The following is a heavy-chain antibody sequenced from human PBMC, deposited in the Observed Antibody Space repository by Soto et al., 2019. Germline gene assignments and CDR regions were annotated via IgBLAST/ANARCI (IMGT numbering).Heavy chain of an antibody. CDR3: AREVGDCSGGSCYRYYYYYGMDV. CDR2: ISYDGSNK. D-gene: IGHD2-15*01. CDR1: GFTFSSYA. V-gene: IGHV3-30-3*01. Sequence: QVQLVESGGGVVQPGRSLRLSCAASGFTFSSYAMHWVRQAPGKGLEWVAVISYDGSNKYYADSVKGRFTISRDNSKNTLYLQLNSLRDEDTAVYYCAREVGDCSGGSCYRYYYYYGMDVWGQGTTVTVSS. J-gene: IGHJ6*02.